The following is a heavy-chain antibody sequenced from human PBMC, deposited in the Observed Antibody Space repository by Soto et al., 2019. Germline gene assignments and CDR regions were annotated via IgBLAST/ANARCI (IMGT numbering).Heavy chain of an antibody. D-gene: IGHD3-10*01. CDR3: AKGNHRNPFLWSNYYYYYGMDV. CDR1: GFTFSSYG. V-gene: IGHV3-30*18. Sequence: PGGSLRLSCAASGFTFSSYGMHWVRQAPGKGLEWVAVISYDGSNKYYADSVKGRFTISRDNSKNTLYLQMNSLRAEDTAVYYCAKGNHRNPFLWSNYYYYYGMDVWGQGTTVTVSS. CDR2: ISYDGSNK. J-gene: IGHJ6*02.